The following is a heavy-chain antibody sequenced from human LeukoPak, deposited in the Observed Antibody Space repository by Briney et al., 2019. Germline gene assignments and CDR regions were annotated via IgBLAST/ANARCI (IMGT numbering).Heavy chain of an antibody. CDR2: INPNSGGT. CDR3: ARSLYATEADGELDY. V-gene: IGHV1-2*04. D-gene: IGHD3-16*02. CDR1: GYTFTGYY. J-gene: IGHJ4*02. Sequence: ASMKVSCKASGYTFTGYYMHWVRQAPGQGLEWMGWINPNSGGTKYAQKFQGWVTMTRDTSISTVYMELSRLRSDDTAVYYCARSLYATEADGELDYWGQGTLVTVSA.